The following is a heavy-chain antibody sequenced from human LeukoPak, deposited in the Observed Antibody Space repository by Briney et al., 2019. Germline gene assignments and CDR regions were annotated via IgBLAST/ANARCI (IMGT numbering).Heavy chain of an antibody. CDR1: GGSISSYY. Sequence: SQTLSLTCTVSGGSISSYYWSWIRQPAGKGLEWIGRIYSSGSTNYNPSFQSRVTMSLDTSKSQFSLKLSSVTAADTAVYYCARVAVTGYNWFDPWGQGTLVTVSS. V-gene: IGHV4-4*07. CDR3: ARVAVTGYNWFDP. J-gene: IGHJ5*02. D-gene: IGHD2-21*02. CDR2: IYSSGST.